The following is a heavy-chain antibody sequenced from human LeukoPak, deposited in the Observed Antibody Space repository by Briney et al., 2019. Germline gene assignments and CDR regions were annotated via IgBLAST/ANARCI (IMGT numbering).Heavy chain of an antibody. J-gene: IGHJ6*02. D-gene: IGHD2-2*01. CDR2: IYTSGST. V-gene: IGHV4-4*07. CDR1: GGSISSYY. Sequence: SDTLSLTCTVSGGSISSYYWSWIRQPAGKGLEWIGRIYTSGSTNYNPSLKSRVTMSVDPSKNQFSLKLSSVTAADTAVYYCAGGVVPADLYYYYYGMDVWGQGTTVTVSS. CDR3: AGGVVPADLYYYYYGMDV.